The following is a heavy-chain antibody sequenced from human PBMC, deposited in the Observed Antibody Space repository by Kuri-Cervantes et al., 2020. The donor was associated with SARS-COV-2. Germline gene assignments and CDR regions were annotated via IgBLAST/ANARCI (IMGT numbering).Heavy chain of an antibody. CDR3: ARGVVVVQAAVIFFDY. Sequence: SETLSLTCTVSGGSISSYYWSWIRQPPGKGLEWIGYIYYSGSTNYNPSLKSRVTISVDTSKNQFSLKLSSVTAADTAVYYCARGVVVVQAAVIFFDYWGQGTLVTVSS. CDR2: IYYSGST. CDR1: GGSISSYY. V-gene: IGHV4-59*01. D-gene: IGHD2-2*01. J-gene: IGHJ4*02.